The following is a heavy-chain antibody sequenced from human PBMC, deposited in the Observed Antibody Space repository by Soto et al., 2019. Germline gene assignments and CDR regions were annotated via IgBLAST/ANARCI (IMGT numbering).Heavy chain of an antibody. CDR1: GYTFTSYD. J-gene: IGHJ6*03. CDR2: MNPNSGNT. D-gene: IGHD2-15*01. V-gene: IGHV1-8*01. Sequence: QVQLVQSGAEVQKPGASVKVSCKASGYTFTSYDINWVRQATGQGLEWMGWMNPNSGNTGYAQKFQGRVTMTRNTSISTAYMELSSLRSEDTAVYYCARLGYCSGGSCPTDYYYYYYMDVWGKGTTVTVSS. CDR3: ARLGYCSGGSCPTDYYYYYYMDV.